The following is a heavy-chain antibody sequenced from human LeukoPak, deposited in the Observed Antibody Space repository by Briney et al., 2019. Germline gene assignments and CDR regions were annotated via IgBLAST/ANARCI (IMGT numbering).Heavy chain of an antibody. CDR1: GGSISSGGYY. Sequence: PSETLSLTCTVSGGSISSGGYYWSWIRQHPGKGLEWIGYIYYSGSTYYNPSLKSRVTISVGTSKNQFSLKLSSVTAADTAVYYCAREALVWGYYYYGMDVWGKGTTVTVSS. CDR2: IYYSGST. CDR3: AREALVWGYYYYGMDV. V-gene: IGHV4-31*03. J-gene: IGHJ6*04. D-gene: IGHD6-13*01.